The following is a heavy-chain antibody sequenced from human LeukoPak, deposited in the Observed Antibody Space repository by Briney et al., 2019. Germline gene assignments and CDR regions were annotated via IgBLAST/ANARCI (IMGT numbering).Heavy chain of an antibody. CDR2: ISGSGGST. CDR3: VKGIGDYRFESREFDD. D-gene: IGHD4-17*01. V-gene: IGHV3-23*01. CDR1: GFTFSSYA. Sequence: GGSLRLSCAASGFTFSSYAMSWVRQAPGKGLEWVSAISGSGGSTYYADSVKGRFTISRDNSKNTLYLQMNSLRAEDTAVYYCVKGIGDYRFESREFDDWGQGTLVTVSP. J-gene: IGHJ4*02.